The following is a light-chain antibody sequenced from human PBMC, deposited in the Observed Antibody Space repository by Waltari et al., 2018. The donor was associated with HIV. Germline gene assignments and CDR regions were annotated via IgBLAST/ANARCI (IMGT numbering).Light chain of an antibody. CDR3: GTWDNSLSPWV. Sequence: QPVLTQPPSVSAAPGPNVTISCSGRISNIQQTYLSVFQQLPGTAPKPIIYDNDKRPSGMPDRFSASKSGTSATLGITGLQTGDEADYYCGTWDNSLSPWVFGGGTKLTVL. J-gene: IGLJ3*02. V-gene: IGLV1-51*01. CDR1: ISNIQQTY. CDR2: DND.